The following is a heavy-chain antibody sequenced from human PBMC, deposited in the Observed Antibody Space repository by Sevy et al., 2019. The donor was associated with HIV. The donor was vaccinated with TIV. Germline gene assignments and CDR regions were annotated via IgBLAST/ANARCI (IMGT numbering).Heavy chain of an antibody. CDR3: ATTRDYYENSGSPFDY. J-gene: IGHJ4*02. CDR1: GYTLTEFS. Sequence: ASVKVSCKVSGYTLTEFSMHCVRQAPGKGLEWMGTFDPEDDERIYAQKFQGRVTMTEDTSTDTAYMELSSLRPEDTAVYYCATTRDYYENSGSPFDYWGQGSLATVSS. D-gene: IGHD3-22*01. CDR2: FDPEDDER. V-gene: IGHV1-24*01.